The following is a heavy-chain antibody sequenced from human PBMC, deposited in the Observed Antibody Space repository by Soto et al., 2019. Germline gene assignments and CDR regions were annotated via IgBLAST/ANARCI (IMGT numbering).Heavy chain of an antibody. CDR3: SRADTAMVKE. CDR1: GGTFSSYA. CDR2: IIPIFGTA. D-gene: IGHD5-18*01. Sequence: QVQLVQSGAEVKKPGSSVKVSCKASGGTFSSYAISWVRQAPGQGLEWMGGIIPIFGTANYAQKFQGRVTITADESTSTAYLELSSMRAEATAVYDCSRADTAMVKEWGQGTLVTVSS. J-gene: IGHJ4*02. V-gene: IGHV1-69*12.